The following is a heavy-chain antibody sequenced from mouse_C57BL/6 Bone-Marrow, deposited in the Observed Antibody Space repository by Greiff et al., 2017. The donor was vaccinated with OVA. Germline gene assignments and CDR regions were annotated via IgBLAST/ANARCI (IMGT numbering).Heavy chain of an antibody. CDR3: ARYSLYSTYAMDY. CDR2: ISYSGST. Sequence: DVKLQESGPGLAKPSQTLSLTCSVTGYSITSDYWNWIRKFPGHKLEYMGYISYSGSTYYNPSLKSRISITRDTSKNQYYLQLNSVTTEDTATYYCARYSLYSTYAMDYWGQGTSVTVSS. CDR1: GYSITSDY. J-gene: IGHJ4*01. D-gene: IGHD2-5*01. V-gene: IGHV3-8*01.